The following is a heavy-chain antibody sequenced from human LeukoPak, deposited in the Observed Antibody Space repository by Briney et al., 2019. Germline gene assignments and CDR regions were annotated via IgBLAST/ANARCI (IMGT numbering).Heavy chain of an antibody. D-gene: IGHD4-23*01. J-gene: IGHJ5*02. Sequence: GAWGKVCCKGSGYSFIESYLHWVRQGPGQGLEWMGVINPHTGAVNYPHTFTGHVTMNRDTSISTDYMHLTRLKFDDTATYYSATAKGGYSPWGQGTPVTVSS. CDR1: GYSFIESY. CDR3: ATAKGGYSP. CDR2: INPHTGAV. V-gene: IGHV1-2*02.